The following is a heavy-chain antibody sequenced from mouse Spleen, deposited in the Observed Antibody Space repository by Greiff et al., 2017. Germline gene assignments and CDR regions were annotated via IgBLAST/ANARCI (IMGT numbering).Heavy chain of an antibody. Sequence: DLVKPGASVKLSCKASGYTFTSYWINWIKQRPGQGLEWIGRIAPGSGSTYYNEMFKGRATLTVDTSSSTAYIQLSSLSSEDSAVYFCARGHYYGYEGFAYWGQGTLVTVSA. J-gene: IGHJ3*01. CDR2: IAPGSGST. D-gene: IGHD1-2*01. V-gene: IGHV1S41*01. CDR3: ARGHYYGYEGFAY. CDR1: GYTFTSYW.